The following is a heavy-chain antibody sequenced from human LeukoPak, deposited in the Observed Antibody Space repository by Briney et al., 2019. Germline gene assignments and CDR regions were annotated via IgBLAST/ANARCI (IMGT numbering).Heavy chain of an antibody. CDR2: FSGSGGST. J-gene: IGHJ4*02. D-gene: IGHD4-17*01. V-gene: IGHV3-23*01. Sequence: GGSLRLSCAASGFTFSSYAMSWVRQAPGKGLEWVSAFSGSGGSTYYADSVKGRFTISRDNSKNPLYLQMNSLRAEDTAVYYYAKKAHYDAYAKYFDYWGQGTLVTVSS. CDR3: AKKAHYDAYAKYFDY. CDR1: GFTFSSYA.